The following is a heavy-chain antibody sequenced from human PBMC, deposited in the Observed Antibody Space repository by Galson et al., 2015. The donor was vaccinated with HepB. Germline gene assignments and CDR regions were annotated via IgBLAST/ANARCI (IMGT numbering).Heavy chain of an antibody. D-gene: IGHD5-18*01. CDR3: ARDVSLRYSYAKYYFDY. CDR1: GFTFSSYS. CDR2: ISSSSSTI. V-gene: IGHV3-48*02. J-gene: IGHJ4*02. Sequence: SLRLSCAASGFTFSSYSMNWVRQAPGKGLEWVSYISSSSSTIYYADSVKGRFTISRDNAKNSLYLQMNSLRDEDTAVYYCARDVSLRYSYAKYYFDYWGQGTLVTVSS.